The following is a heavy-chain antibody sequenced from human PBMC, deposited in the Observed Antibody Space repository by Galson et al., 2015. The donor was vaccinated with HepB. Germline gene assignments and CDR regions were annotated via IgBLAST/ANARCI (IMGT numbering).Heavy chain of an antibody. CDR1: GFTFNAYT. Sequence: SLRLSCAASGFTFNAYTKNWVRQAPGKGLAWVSSISSRSNVEFYADSVKGRFTISRDNAKNSLYLQMNSLRAEDTAVYYCAKGGTREEEMGYWGQGTLVTVSS. V-gene: IGHV3-21*01. J-gene: IGHJ4*02. D-gene: IGHD5-24*01. CDR2: ISSRSNVE. CDR3: AKGGTREEEMGY.